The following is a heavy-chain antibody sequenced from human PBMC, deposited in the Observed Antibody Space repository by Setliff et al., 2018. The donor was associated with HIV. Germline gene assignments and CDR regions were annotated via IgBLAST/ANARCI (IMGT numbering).Heavy chain of an antibody. CDR1: GGSISVQY. Sequence: PSETLSLTCTVSGGSISVQYWSWFRQPPGKNMEWIASIYSSGTTNYNPSLRSRVIISVDTPRNQFSLRVTSVTAADTALYYCARRSIAVREAQFDPWGQGTQVTVSS. J-gene: IGHJ5*02. CDR3: ARRSIAVREAQFDP. V-gene: IGHV4-59*11. D-gene: IGHD6-6*01. CDR2: IYSSGTT.